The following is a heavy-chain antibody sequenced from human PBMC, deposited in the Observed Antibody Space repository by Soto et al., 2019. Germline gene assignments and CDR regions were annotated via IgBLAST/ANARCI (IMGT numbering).Heavy chain of an antibody. V-gene: IGHV1-8*01. Sequence: ASVKVSCKASGYTFTSYDINWVRQATGQGLEWMGWMNPNSGNTGYAQKFQGRVTMTRNTSISTAYMELSSLRSEDTAVYYCAIVGPPWVDYYYGMDFWAQGTTVPGSS. D-gene: IGHD2-15*01. CDR1: GYTFTSYD. CDR3: AIVGPPWVDYYYGMDF. J-gene: IGHJ6*01. CDR2: MNPNSGNT.